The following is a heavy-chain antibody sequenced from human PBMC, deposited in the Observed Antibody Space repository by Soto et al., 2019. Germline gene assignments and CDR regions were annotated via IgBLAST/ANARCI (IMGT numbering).Heavy chain of an antibody. CDR1: GYTFTSYY. CDR3: ARDIVLMVYANYYYYMDV. CDR2: ISAYNGNT. V-gene: IGHV1-18*04. J-gene: IGHJ6*03. D-gene: IGHD2-8*01. Sequence: GASVKVSCKASGYTFTSYYMHWVRQAPGQGLEWMGWISAYNGNTNYAQKLQGRVTMTTDTSTSTAYMELRSLRSDDTAVYYCARDIVLMVYANYYYYMDVWGKGTTVTVSS.